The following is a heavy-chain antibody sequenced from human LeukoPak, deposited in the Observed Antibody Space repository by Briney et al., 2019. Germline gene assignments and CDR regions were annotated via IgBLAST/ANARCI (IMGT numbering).Heavy chain of an antibody. V-gene: IGHV1-24*01. J-gene: IGHJ6*02. CDR1: GDTLNDLS. Sequence: GASVKVSCQVSGDTLNDLSIHWVRQAPGKGLEWMGGYEPEDDVRSYAQKFQGRFTMTEDTYTDTAYMELRSLRSEDSAVYYCATETVMVPYGMDVWGQGTTVIVSS. D-gene: IGHD5-18*01. CDR3: ATETVMVPYGMDV. CDR2: YEPEDDVR.